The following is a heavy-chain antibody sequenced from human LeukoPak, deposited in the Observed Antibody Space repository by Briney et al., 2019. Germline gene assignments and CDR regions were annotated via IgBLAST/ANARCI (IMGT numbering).Heavy chain of an antibody. CDR1: GFTFSDYY. CDR3: ARDRCNSPTCYENDY. CDR2: ISSISSTI. D-gene: IGHD2-2*01. J-gene: IGHJ4*02. V-gene: IGHV3-11*04. Sequence: PGGSLRLSCAASGFTFSDYYMSWIRQAPGKGLEWVSYISSISSTIYYADSVKGRLTISRDNAKNSLYLQMNSLRPEDTAVYYCARDRCNSPTCYENDYWGQGALVTVSS.